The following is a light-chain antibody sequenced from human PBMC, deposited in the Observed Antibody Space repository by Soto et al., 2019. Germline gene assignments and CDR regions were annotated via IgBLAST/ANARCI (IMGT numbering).Light chain of an antibody. V-gene: IGKV3-20*01. CDR3: QHYGFSPYT. J-gene: IGKJ2*01. CDR2: AAS. Sequence: EIVLTQSPGTLSLSPGERATLSCRASQSVTSTYLAWYQQKPGQAPRLLMYAASSRATGIPDRFSGSGSGTDFTLTISRLEPEDFAVYYCQHYGFSPYTFGQGTKLEIK. CDR1: QSVTSTY.